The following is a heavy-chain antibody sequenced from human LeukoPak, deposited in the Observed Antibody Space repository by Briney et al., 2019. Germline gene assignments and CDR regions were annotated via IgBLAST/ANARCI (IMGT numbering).Heavy chain of an antibody. V-gene: IGHV1-18*01. Sequence: GASVKVSCKASGYTFTSYGISWVRQAPGQGLEWMGWISAYNGNTNYAQRLQGRVTMTTDTSTSTAYMELRSLRSDDTAVYYCARDTPVVITMGLDYWGQGTLVTVSS. J-gene: IGHJ4*02. D-gene: IGHD3-22*01. CDR1: GYTFTSYG. CDR3: ARDTPVVITMGLDY. CDR2: ISAYNGNT.